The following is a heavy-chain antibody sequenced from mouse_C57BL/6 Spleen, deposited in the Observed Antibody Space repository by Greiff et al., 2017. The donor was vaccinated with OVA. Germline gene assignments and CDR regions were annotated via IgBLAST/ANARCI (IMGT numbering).Heavy chain of an antibody. CDR1: GYTFTDYE. J-gene: IGHJ4*01. V-gene: IGHV1-15*01. Sequence: QVQLKASWAELVRPGASVTLSCKASGYTFTDYEMHWVKQTPVHGLEWIGAIDPETGGTAYNQKFKGKAILTADKSSGTAYMELRSLTSEDSAVYYCGRCYCGCNSAMDYRGHGTSVTVAS. CDR2: IDPETGGT. CDR3: GRCYCGCNSAMDY. D-gene: IGHD1-1*01.